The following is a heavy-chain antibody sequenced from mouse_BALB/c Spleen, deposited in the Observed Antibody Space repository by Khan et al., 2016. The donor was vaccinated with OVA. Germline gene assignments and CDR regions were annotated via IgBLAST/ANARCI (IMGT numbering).Heavy chain of an antibody. D-gene: IGHD1-1*01. J-gene: IGHJ3*01. CDR2: VSTGGGYT. CDR3: ERLAYYYGSKGFDY. Sequence: EVELVESGGDLVKPGGSLKLSCAASGFTFSTYGMSWVRQTPDKRLEWVATVSTGGGYTYYPDSVSGRFTISRDNDKNTLYLQMSSLKSEKTAMFYCERLAYYYGSKGFDYWGQGTLVTVSA. V-gene: IGHV5-6*01. CDR1: GFTFSTYG.